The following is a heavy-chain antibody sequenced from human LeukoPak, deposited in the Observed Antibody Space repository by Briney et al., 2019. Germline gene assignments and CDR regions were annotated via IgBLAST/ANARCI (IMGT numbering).Heavy chain of an antibody. Sequence: GASVKVSCKASGYTFPSHGMSWVRQAPGQGLEWMGWINPNSGNTGYAQKFQGGVTMTRNTSISTAYMELSSLRSEDTAVYYCARDGVTMVRGVIRTYYYYYMDVWGKGTTVTISS. CDR1: GYTFPSHG. J-gene: IGHJ6*03. CDR3: ARDGVTMVRGVIRTYYYYYMDV. CDR2: INPNSGNT. D-gene: IGHD3-10*01. V-gene: IGHV1-8*02.